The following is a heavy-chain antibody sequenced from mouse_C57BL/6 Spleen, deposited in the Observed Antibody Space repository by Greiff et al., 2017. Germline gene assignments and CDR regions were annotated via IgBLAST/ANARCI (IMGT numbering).Heavy chain of an antibody. CDR2: IDPETGGT. CDR1: GYTFTDYE. J-gene: IGHJ2*01. V-gene: IGHV1-15*01. D-gene: IGHD1-1*01. CDR3: TRDYCSSPFGY. Sequence: QVQLQQSGAELVRPGASVTLSCKASGYTFTDYEMHWVKQTPVHGLEWIGAIDPETGGTAYNQKFKGKAKMTADKSSSTAYMELRSLTSEDSAVYYCTRDYCSSPFGYWGQGTTLTVSS.